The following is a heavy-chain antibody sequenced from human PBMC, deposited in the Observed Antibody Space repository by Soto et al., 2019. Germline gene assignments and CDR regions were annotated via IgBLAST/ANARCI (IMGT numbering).Heavy chain of an antibody. Sequence: QVQLVQSRGEVKKPGASVKVSCKTSGYSFTTYGISWVRQAPGQGLEWMGWISGYNGNTNYAQKLQGRVTMTTDTSTSTAYMELRSRRSDDTAVYYCAREGPAPYYYCGMDVWGQGSTVTVSS. CDR1: GYSFTTYG. J-gene: IGHJ6*02. CDR2: ISGYNGNT. CDR3: AREGPAPYYYCGMDV. V-gene: IGHV1-18*01.